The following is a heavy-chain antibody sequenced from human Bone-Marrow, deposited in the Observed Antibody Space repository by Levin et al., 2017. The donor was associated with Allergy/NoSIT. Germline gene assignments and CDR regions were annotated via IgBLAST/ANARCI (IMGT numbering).Heavy chain of an antibody. J-gene: IGHJ6*02. CDR3: ATGPYDKGLDV. D-gene: IGHD3-22*01. V-gene: IGHV1-24*01. Sequence: GESLKISCKVSGYTLSDLSIHWVRQAPGKGLEWLGGSDLEDVETVYAQNFQGRVTMTEDTSTDTAYMELSSLSSVDTAVYYCATGPYDKGLDVWGQGTTVTVSS. CDR1: GYTLSDLS. CDR2: SDLEDVET.